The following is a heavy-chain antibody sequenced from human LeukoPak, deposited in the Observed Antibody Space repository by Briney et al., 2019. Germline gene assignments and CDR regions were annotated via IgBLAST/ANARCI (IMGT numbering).Heavy chain of an antibody. J-gene: IGHJ5*02. D-gene: IGHD6-13*01. CDR1: GGSISSYY. CDR3: ARGKAAAGTVSWFDP. V-gene: IGHV4-4*07. CDR2: IYTSGST. Sequence: SETLSPTCTVSGGSISSYYWSWIRQPAGKGLEWIGRIYTSGSTNYNPSLKSRVTMSVDTSKNQFSLKLSSVTAADTAVYYCARGKAAAGTVSWFDPWGQGTLVTVSS.